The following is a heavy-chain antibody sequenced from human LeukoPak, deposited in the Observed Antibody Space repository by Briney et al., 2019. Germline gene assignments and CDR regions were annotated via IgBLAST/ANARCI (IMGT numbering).Heavy chain of an antibody. CDR2: ISSSGSTT. J-gene: IGHJ3*02. D-gene: IGHD6-19*01. CDR1: GFTFSNAW. V-gene: IGHV3-48*04. CDR3: ARDLILRGSAWPDAFDI. Sequence: QAGGSLRLSCAASGFTFSNAWMSWVRQAPGKGLEWLSYISSSGSTTYYADSVRGRFTISRDNAKNSLYLQMNSLRAEDTAVYYCARDLILRGSAWPDAFDIWGQGTMVTVSS.